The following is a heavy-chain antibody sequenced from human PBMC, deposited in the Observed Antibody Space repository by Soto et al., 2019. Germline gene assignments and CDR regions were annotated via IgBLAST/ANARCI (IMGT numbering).Heavy chain of an antibody. CDR3: AREPPDSSNPPYYYCDMDV. CDR2: ISTSGSTI. V-gene: IGHV3-11*01. J-gene: IGHJ6*02. Sequence: QVQLVESGGGLVKPGGSLRLSCAASGFTFSDYYMSWIRQAPGKGLEWVSNISTSGSTIFYADSVKGRFTISRDNAKNSLYLQMGSLRAEDTAVYYCAREPPDSSNPPYYYCDMDVWGRGTTVTVSS. CDR1: GFTFSDYY. D-gene: IGHD6-13*01.